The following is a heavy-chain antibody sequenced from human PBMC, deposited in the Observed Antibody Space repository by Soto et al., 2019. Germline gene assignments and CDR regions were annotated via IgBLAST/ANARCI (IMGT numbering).Heavy chain of an antibody. Sequence: PGGSLRLSCAASGFTFSNAWMSWVRQAPGKGLEWVGRIKSKTDDGTTDYAAPVKGRFTISRDDSKNTLYLQMNSLKTEDTAAYYCTSNRPAAGYYYDSSGYYYPASYYYYYGMDVWGQGTTVTVSS. CDR1: GFTFSNAW. CDR3: TSNRPAAGYYYDSSGYYYPASYYYYYGMDV. D-gene: IGHD3-22*01. CDR2: IKSKTDDGTT. J-gene: IGHJ6*02. V-gene: IGHV3-15*01.